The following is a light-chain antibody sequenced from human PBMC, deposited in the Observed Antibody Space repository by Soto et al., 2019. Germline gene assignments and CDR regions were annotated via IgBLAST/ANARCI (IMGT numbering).Light chain of an antibody. J-gene: IGKJ1*01. CDR1: QSVGTK. CDR3: HHYGISPPWT. V-gene: IGKV3-15*01. CDR2: GAS. Sequence: IVMTQSPATLSVSPGERANLSCRASQSVGTKLAWYQQTPGQAPRLLIYGASNRATGVPARISGSVSGTEFTLTIASLQSEDFAVYYCHHYGISPPWTFGQGTKVEIK.